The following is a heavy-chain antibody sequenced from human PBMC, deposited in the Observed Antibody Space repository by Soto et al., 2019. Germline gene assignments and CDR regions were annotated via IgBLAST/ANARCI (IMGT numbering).Heavy chain of an antibody. D-gene: IGHD3-22*01. CDR1: GFTFSSYA. V-gene: IGHV3-30-3*01. CDR2: ISYDGSNK. CDR3: ARDTRITMIVVVTGFDY. Sequence: GGSLRLSCAASGFTFSSYAMHWVRQAPGKGLEWVAVISYDGSNKYYADSVKGRFTISRDNSKNTLYLQMNSLRAEDTAVYYCARDTRITMIVVVTGFDYWGQGTLVTVSS. J-gene: IGHJ4*02.